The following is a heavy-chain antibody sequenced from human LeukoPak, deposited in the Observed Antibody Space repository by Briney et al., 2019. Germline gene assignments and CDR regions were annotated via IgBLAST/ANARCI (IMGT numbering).Heavy chain of an antibody. CDR2: INHSGST. D-gene: IGHD4-23*01. CDR3: AREGYGGTTLFW. CDR1: GGSISSYY. Sequence: SETLSLTCTVSGGSISSYYWSWIRQPPGKGLEWIGEINHSGSTNYNPSLKSRVTISVDTSKNQFSLKLSSVTAADTAVYYCAREGYGGTTLFWWGQGTLVTVSS. J-gene: IGHJ4*02. V-gene: IGHV4-34*01.